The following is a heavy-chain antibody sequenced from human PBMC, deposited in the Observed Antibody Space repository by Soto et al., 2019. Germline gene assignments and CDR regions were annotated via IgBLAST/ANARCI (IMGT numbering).Heavy chain of an antibody. CDR3: ARLTRGYYDSRGYYDYYGMDV. CDR2: IYYSGST. J-gene: IGHJ6*02. Sequence: SSETLSLTCTVSGGSISSSSYYWGWIRQPPGKGLEWIGYIYYSGSTNYNPSLKSRVTISVDTSKNQFSLKLSSVTAADTPVYYCARLTRGYYDSRGYYDYYGMDVWGQGTTVTVSS. CDR1: GGSISSSSYY. V-gene: IGHV4-61*05. D-gene: IGHD3-22*01.